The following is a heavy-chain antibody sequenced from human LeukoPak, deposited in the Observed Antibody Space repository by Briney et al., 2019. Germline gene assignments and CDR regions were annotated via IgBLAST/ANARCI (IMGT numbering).Heavy chain of an antibody. Sequence: GGSLRLSCAASGFSFSGYWMTWVRQAPGKGLEWVANIKQDGSETSYVTSVRGRFTISRDNAKNSLYLQMNNLRVEDAAVYFCAREEVKSFDNWGQGTLVTVSS. CDR2: IKQDGSET. CDR1: GFSFSGYW. CDR3: AREEVKSFDN. J-gene: IGHJ4*02. V-gene: IGHV3-7*03.